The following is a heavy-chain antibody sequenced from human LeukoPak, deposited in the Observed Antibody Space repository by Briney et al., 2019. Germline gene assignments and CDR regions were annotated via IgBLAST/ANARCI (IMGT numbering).Heavy chain of an antibody. D-gene: IGHD5-24*01. CDR1: GYTFTNYY. CDR3: ARIRDGYSDAYDI. CDR2: INPGGANT. Sequence: ASVKVSCKASGYTFTNYYIHWVRQAPGQGLEWMGLINPGGANTNYAQNFQGRVTMTRDTSTSTVYMELSSLRSEDTAIYYCARIRDGYSDAYDIWGQGTVVTVPS. V-gene: IGHV1-46*01. J-gene: IGHJ3*02.